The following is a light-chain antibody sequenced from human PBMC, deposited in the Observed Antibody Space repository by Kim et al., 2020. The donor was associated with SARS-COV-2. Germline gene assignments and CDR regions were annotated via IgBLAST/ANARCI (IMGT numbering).Light chain of an antibody. CDR3: SSHTTSSTYV. V-gene: IGLV2-14*04. CDR2: DVS. CDR1: RRYVVYSNS. J-gene: IGLJ1*01. Sequence: GQSITITCTRTRRYVVYSNSVSWYQQHPGKGPKPIMYDVSERASGVSDRFSGSQSGNTASLTISGLRAEDEADYYSSSHTTSSTYVFGSGTKVTVL.